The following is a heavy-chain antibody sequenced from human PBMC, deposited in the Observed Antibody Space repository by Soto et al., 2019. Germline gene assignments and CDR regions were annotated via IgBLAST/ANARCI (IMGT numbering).Heavy chain of an antibody. J-gene: IGHJ4*02. CDR2: IIPLFAAP. V-gene: IGHV1-69*01. D-gene: IGHD3-22*01. CDR1: GGTFSSYG. Sequence: QVQLVQPGAEVKKPGSSVKVSCKASGGTFSSYGFSWVRQAPGQGLEWMGGIIPLFAAPSYAQKFQGRVTFTADESASTAYMELRSLRSEDTALYYCARYYYDSTGYYPYYFDYWGQGTLVTVSS. CDR3: ARYYYDSTGYYPYYFDY.